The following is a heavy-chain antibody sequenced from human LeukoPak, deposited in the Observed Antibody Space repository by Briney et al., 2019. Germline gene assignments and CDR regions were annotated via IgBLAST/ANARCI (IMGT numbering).Heavy chain of an antibody. CDR3: ARHAFEQQLVPGWFDP. J-gene: IGHJ5*02. CDR2: ITGSIYFSGST. D-gene: IGHD6-13*01. Sequence: SETLSLTCTVSGGSISNYYWNWIRQPPGKGLEWIGYITGSIYFSGSTSYDPSLESRVTISVDTSKNQFSLTLNSVTAADTAVYYCARHAFEQQLVPGWFDPWGQGTLVTVSS. CDR1: GGSISNYY. V-gene: IGHV4-59*01.